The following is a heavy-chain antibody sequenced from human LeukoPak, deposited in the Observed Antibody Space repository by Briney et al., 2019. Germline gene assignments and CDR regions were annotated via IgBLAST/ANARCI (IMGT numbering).Heavy chain of an antibody. J-gene: IGHJ4*02. CDR1: GGSIRSSSWY. D-gene: IGHD1-7*01. CDR2: IYYSGNT. Sequence: SETLSLTCSVSGGSIRSSSWYWGWIRQPPGKGLEWIGSIYYSGNTNYTPSLKSRVTISVDTSKNQFSLNLRSVTAADTAVYYCERRPYNWNSREDLDYWGQGTLVTVSA. CDR3: ERRPYNWNSREDLDY. V-gene: IGHV4-39*01.